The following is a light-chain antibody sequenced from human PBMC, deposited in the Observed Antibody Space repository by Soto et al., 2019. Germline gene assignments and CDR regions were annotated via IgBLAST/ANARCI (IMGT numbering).Light chain of an antibody. CDR1: NSDVGNYNF. Sequence: QSALTQPRSVSGSPGQAVTISCTGTNSDVGNYNFVSWYQHHPGKAPKLMIYDVTKRPSGVPGRFSGSKSGNTASLTISGLQPEDEADYYCCTYAGSFHQFGGGTKLTVL. V-gene: IGLV2-11*01. CDR3: CTYAGSFHQ. J-gene: IGLJ3*02. CDR2: DVT.